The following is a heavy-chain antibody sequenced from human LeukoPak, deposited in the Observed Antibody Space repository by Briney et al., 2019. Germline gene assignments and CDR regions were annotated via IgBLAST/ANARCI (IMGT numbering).Heavy chain of an antibody. D-gene: IGHD2-15*01. CDR3: ARGIVVVVAATQAPQDYYYSMDV. CDR1: GGSFSGYY. J-gene: IGHJ6*02. CDR2: INHSGST. V-gene: IGHV4-34*01. Sequence: SETPSLTCAVYGGSFSGYYWSWIRQPPGKGLEWIGEINHSGSTNYNPSLKSRVTISVDTSKNQFSLKLSSVTAADTAVYYCARGIVVVVAATQAPQDYYYSMDVWGQGTTVTVSS.